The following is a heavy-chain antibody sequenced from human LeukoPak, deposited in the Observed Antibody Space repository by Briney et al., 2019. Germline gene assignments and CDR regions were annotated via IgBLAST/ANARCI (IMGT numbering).Heavy chain of an antibody. J-gene: IGHJ6*02. V-gene: IGHV6-1*01. CDR2: TYYRSKWYN. CDR3: ARGGDRPGRYYYGMDV. D-gene: IGHD3-16*01. Sequence: SQTLSLTCAISEDSVSSNSAAWNWIRQSPSRGLEWLGRTYYRSKWYNDYAVSVKSRITINPDTSKNQFSLQLNSVTPEDTAVYFCARGGDRPGRYYYGMDVWGQGTTVTVSS. CDR1: EDSVSSNSAA.